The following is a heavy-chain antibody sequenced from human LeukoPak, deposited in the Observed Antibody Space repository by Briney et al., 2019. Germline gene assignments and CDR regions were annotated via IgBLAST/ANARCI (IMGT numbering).Heavy chain of an antibody. Sequence: GESLKISCKGAGYTFTTYWIGWVRQMPGKGLEWMGIIYPGDSDTRYSPSFRGQVTISADKSISTAYLQWSSLKASDTAMYHSARQAHCNSTSCFTNFDYWGQGTLVTVSS. J-gene: IGHJ4*02. CDR3: ARQAHCNSTSCFTNFDY. D-gene: IGHD2-2*01. CDR2: IYPGDSDT. V-gene: IGHV5-51*01. CDR1: GYTFTTYW.